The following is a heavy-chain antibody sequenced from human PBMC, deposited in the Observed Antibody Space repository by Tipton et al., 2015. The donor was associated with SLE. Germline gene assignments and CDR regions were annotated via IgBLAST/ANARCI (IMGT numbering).Heavy chain of an antibody. V-gene: IGHV3-23*01. CDR1: GFTFSDDA. D-gene: IGHD1-26*01. Sequence: GSLRLSCAASGFTFSDDAMSWVRQAPGKGLEWVSRISRSGSATYYADSVKGRFTISRDNSKNTLYLEMNSLRPEDTAVYFCAKGTGTYPAYYYYGMDVWGHGTTVSISS. J-gene: IGHJ6*01. CDR3: AKGTGTYPAYYYYGMDV. CDR2: ISRSGSAT.